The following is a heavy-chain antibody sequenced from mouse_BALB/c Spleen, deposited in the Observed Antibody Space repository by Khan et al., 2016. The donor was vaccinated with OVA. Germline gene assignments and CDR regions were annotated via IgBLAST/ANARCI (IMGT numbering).Heavy chain of an antibody. D-gene: IGHD3-3*01. CDR2: IYTYTGEP. CDR1: GYTFTNYG. CDR3: ARGGRRAMDY. V-gene: IGHV9-3-1*01. J-gene: IGHJ4*01. Sequence: QIQLVQSGPDLKKPGETVKISCKASGYTFTNYGINWVKQAPGKGLKWMGWIYTYTGEPTYADDFKGRFAFSLETSASTAYLQINNLKNEVTATFFCARGGRRAMDYWGQGTSVTVSS.